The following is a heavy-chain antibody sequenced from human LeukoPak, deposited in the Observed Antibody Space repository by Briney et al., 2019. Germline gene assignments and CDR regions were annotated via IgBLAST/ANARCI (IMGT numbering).Heavy chain of an antibody. V-gene: IGHV1-69*13. D-gene: IGHD3-10*01. CDR1: GGTFSSYA. CDR2: IIPIIGTA. J-gene: IGHJ4*02. CDR3: ASPGGHYYGSGSYYKFDY. Sequence: SVKVSCKASGGTFSSYAISWVRQAPGQGLEWMGGIIPIIGTANYAQKFQGRVTITADESTSTAYMELSSLRSEDTAVYYCASPGGHYYGSGSYYKFDYWGQGTLVTVSS.